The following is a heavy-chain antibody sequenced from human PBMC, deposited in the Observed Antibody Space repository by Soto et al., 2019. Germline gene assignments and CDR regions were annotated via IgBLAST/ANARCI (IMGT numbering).Heavy chain of an antibody. CDR1: GYTFTSYG. Sequence: QVPLVQSGAEVKKPGASVKVSCKASGYTFTSYGISWVRQAPGQGLEWMGWISAYNGNTNYAQKLQGRVTMTTDTSTSTAYMELRSLRSDDTAVYYCAFVVVTVRPGGVVLEPLYWGQGTLVTVSS. D-gene: IGHD2-21*02. J-gene: IGHJ4*02. V-gene: IGHV1-18*04. CDR3: AFVVVTVRPGGVVLEPLY. CDR2: ISAYNGNT.